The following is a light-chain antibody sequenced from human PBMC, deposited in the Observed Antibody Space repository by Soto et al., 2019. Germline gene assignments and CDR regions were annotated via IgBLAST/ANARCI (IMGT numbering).Light chain of an antibody. Sequence: DIQMTQSPSTLAASVGDTVTMTCRSSSKWLAWYQKKPGKAPKLLIYDVSNLERGVPPRFSGSTSGAESTLTITGLQPDDFGTYYCQHTTDFTFGQGTKVEIK. CDR3: QHTTDFT. CDR2: DVS. J-gene: IGKJ2*01. CDR1: SSSKW. V-gene: IGKV1-5*01.